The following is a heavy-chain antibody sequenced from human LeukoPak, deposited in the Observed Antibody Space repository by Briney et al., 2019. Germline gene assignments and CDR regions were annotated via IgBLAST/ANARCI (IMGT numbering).Heavy chain of an antibody. CDR1: GFTFSSYA. V-gene: IGHV3-23*01. D-gene: IGHD2-2*01. J-gene: IGHJ3*02. Sequence: GGSLRLSCAASGFTFSSYAMSWVRQAPGKGLEWVSAISGSGGSTYYADSVKGRFTISRDNSKNTLYLQMNSLRAEDTAVYYCATHCSSTSCYPDDAFDIWGQGTMVIVS. CDR2: ISGSGGST. CDR3: ATHCSSTSCYPDDAFDI.